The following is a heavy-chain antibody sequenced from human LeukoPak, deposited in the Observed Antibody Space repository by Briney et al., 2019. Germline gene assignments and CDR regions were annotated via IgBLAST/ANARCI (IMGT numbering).Heavy chain of an antibody. D-gene: IGHD6-6*01. Sequence: GSLRLSCAASGFTFSSYAMHWVRQAPGKGLEWVANINQDGSEKYYVDSVKGRFTISRDNAENSLSLQMNSLRAEDTAVYYCASAGGDSRSPLPFYYWGQGTLVTVSS. CDR2: INQDGSEK. CDR3: ASAGGDSRSPLPFYY. J-gene: IGHJ4*02. CDR1: GFTFSSYA. V-gene: IGHV3-7*03.